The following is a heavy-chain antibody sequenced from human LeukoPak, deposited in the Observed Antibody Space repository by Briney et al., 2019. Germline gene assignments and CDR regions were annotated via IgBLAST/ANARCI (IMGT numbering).Heavy chain of an antibody. CDR3: ARDRVARSIAALNAFDI. CDR1: GFTFEDYG. D-gene: IGHD6-6*01. Sequence: GGSLRLPCTASGFTFEDYGMNWVRQAPGKGLEWVSSISSSSSYIYYADSVKGRFTISRDNAKNSLYLQMNSLRAEDTAVYYCARDRVARSIAALNAFDIWGQGTMVTVSS. V-gene: IGHV3-21*01. CDR2: ISSSSSYI. J-gene: IGHJ3*02.